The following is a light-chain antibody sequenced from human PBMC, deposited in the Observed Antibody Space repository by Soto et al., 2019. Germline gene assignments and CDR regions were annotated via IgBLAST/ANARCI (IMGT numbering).Light chain of an antibody. CDR2: GAS. CDR3: HQCGNSWWT. V-gene: IGKV3-20*01. CDR1: QAVSSTY. J-gene: IGKJ1*01. Sequence: EVVLTQSPNTLSLSPGERATLSCRASQAVSSTYLVWYQQKPGLAPRLLIYGASSRAAGISDRFSGRGSGTDFTLTISRLEPEDFAVYYCHQCGNSWWTFGEGTKVEIK.